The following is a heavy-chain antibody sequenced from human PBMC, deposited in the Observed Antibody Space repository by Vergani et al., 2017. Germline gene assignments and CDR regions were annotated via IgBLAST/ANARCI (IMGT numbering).Heavy chain of an antibody. CDR3: ARSIVSRNPPDYFDN. Sequence: QVHLQESGPGLVKPSETLSLTCSVSNYSLGRDYFWGWIRRSPGKGLEWIGYVEDSGYFNYNPSLKTRVSMSSDTSNNQFYLMLSSVTVADTAVYYCARSIVSRNPPDYFDNWGQGTLVTVSS. D-gene: IGHD1-14*01. CDR1: NYSLGRDYF. J-gene: IGHJ4*02. CDR2: VEDSGYF. V-gene: IGHV4-61*08.